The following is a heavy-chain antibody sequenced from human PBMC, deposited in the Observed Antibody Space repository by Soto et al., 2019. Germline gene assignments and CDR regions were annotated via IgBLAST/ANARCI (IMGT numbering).Heavy chain of an antibody. Sequence: ASVKVSCKASGYTFTDYAMHWVRQAPGQWLEWMGIINPSGGSTSYAQKFQGRVTMTRDTSTSTVYMELSSLRSEDTAVYYCARAAGGSPWFDPWGQGTLVTVSS. D-gene: IGHD2-15*01. V-gene: IGHV1-46*03. CDR1: GYTFTDYA. CDR2: INPSGGST. CDR3: ARAAGGSPWFDP. J-gene: IGHJ5*02.